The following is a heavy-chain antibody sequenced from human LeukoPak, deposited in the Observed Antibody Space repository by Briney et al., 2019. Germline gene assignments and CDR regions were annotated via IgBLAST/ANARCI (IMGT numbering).Heavy chain of an antibody. Sequence: SQTLSLTCAVSGGSISSGGYSWSWIRQPPGKGLEWIGYIYHSGSTYYNPSLKSRVTISVDRSKNQFSLKLSSVTTADTAVYYCARAYLAFDIWGQGTMVTVSS. CDR1: GGSISSGGYS. V-gene: IGHV4-30-2*01. J-gene: IGHJ3*02. CDR3: ARAYLAFDI. CDR2: IYHSGST.